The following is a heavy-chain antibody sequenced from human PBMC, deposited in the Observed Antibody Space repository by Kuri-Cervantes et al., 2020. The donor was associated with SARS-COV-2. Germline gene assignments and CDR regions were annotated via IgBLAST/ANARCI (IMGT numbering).Heavy chain of an antibody. J-gene: IGHJ4*02. V-gene: IGHV3-7*01. CDR1: GFTFSSYW. Sequence: GESLKISCAASGFTFSSYWMSWVRQAPGKGLEWVANIKQDGSEKYYVDSVKGRFTISRDNAKNSLYLQMNSLRAEDTAVYYCASEGERLLWFGELSRWGQGTLVTVSS. CDR2: IKQDGSEK. CDR3: ASEGERLLWFGELSR. D-gene: IGHD3-10*01.